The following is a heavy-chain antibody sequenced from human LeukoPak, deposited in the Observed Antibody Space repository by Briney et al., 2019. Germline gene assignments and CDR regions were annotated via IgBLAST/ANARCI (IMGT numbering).Heavy chain of an antibody. Sequence: SETLSLTCSGSGGSMRSYYRSWIRQPPGKGLEWIGYIHYSGNTNYNPSLKSRVSISLDMSKNHFSLALNSVTAADTALYYCARGYGPSSSGWDSWGQGTLVTVSS. D-gene: IGHD6-19*01. CDR2: IHYSGNT. J-gene: IGHJ4*02. CDR1: GGSMRSYY. CDR3: ARGYGPSSSGWDS. V-gene: IGHV4-59*01.